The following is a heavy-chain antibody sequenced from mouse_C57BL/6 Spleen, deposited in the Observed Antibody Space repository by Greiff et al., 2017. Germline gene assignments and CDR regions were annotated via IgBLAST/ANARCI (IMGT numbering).Heavy chain of an antibody. Sequence: VQLQQSGAELARPGASVKLSCKASGYTFTSYGISWVKQRTGQGLEWIGEIYPRSGNTYYNEKFKGKATLTADKSSSTAYMELRSLTSEDSAVXFCEITTSYDGYYSYAMDYWGQGTSVTVSS. CDR1: GYTFTSYG. J-gene: IGHJ4*01. D-gene: IGHD2-3*01. CDR2: IYPRSGNT. CDR3: EITTSYDGYYSYAMDY. V-gene: IGHV1-81*01.